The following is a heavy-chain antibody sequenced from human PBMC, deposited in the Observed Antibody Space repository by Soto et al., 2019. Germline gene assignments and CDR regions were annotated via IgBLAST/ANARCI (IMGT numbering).Heavy chain of an antibody. CDR3: ARGLASFYDSSGSPNWFDP. J-gene: IGHJ5*02. Sequence: SETLSLTRTVSSGSISSYYWSWLRQPPGKGLEWIGYIFYSGSTNSNPSLKSRVTISVDTSKNQFSLKLVSVTAADTAVYYCARGLASFYDSSGSPNWFDPWGQGTLVTVSS. V-gene: IGHV4-59*01. D-gene: IGHD3-22*01. CDR2: IFYSGST. CDR1: SGSISSYY.